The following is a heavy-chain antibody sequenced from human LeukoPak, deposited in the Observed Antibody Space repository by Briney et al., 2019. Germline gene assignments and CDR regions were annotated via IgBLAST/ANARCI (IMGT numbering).Heavy chain of an antibody. CDR2: INQSGGT. CDR1: NASLSGYY. V-gene: IGHV4-34*01. D-gene: IGHD5-24*01. Sequence: SETLSLTCAVSNASLSGYYWGWIRQPPGKGLEWIGEINQSGGTNYSPSLQSRVSMSVDKSKNQFSLNLTSVTAADTAVYYWAGSRTRTEGWPQLNSRQVDYWGRGTLVTVSS. CDR3: AGSRTRTEGWPQLNSRQVDY. J-gene: IGHJ4*02.